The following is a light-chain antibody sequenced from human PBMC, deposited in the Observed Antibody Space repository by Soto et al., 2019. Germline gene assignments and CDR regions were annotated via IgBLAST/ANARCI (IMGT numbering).Light chain of an antibody. CDR1: QKISSY. Sequence: EIVLTQSPGTLSLSPGERATLSCRASQKISSYLAWYQQKPGQAPRLLIYDASNRATGIPAMFSGSGSGTDFTLTISSLEPEDFAVYYCQQRSNWPPLTFGGGTKVEIK. V-gene: IGKV3-11*01. CDR2: DAS. J-gene: IGKJ4*01. CDR3: QQRSNWPPLT.